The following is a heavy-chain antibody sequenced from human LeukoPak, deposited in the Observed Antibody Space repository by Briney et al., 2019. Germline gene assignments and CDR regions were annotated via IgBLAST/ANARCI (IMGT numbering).Heavy chain of an antibody. CDR1: GFTFSSYG. CDR2: ISYDGSNK. V-gene: IGHV3-30*18. Sequence: GGSLRLSCAASGFTFSSYGMHWVRQAPGKGLEWVAVISYDGSNKYYADSVKGRFTISRDNSKNTLYLQMNSLRAEDTAVYYCAKGSDSSSHYYYYYYYMDVWGKGTTVTVSS. CDR3: AKGSDSSSHYYYYYYYMDV. D-gene: IGHD6-6*01. J-gene: IGHJ6*03.